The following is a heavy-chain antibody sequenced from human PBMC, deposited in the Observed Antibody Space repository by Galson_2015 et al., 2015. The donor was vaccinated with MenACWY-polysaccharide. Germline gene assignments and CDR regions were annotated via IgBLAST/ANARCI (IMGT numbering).Heavy chain of an antibody. Sequence: SLRLSCAASGLIVSADYMAWFRQPPGKGLEWVSTIYSGGNTYYADSVKGRFTISRDNSKNTLYLQMNSLRADDTAVYYCARDLTRIYSGSSDPSWGQGTLVTVS. CDR1: GLIVSADY. CDR2: IYSGGNT. J-gene: IGHJ5*02. D-gene: IGHD1-26*01. CDR3: ARDLTRIYSGSSDPS. V-gene: IGHV3-53*01.